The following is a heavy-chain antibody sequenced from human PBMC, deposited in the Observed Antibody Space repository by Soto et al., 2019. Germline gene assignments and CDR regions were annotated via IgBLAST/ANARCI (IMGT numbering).Heavy chain of an antibody. J-gene: IGHJ6*02. D-gene: IGHD2-2*01. CDR3: AKDRRRGSASPYYYYYGMDV. CDR1: RGSITDYY. V-gene: IGHV4-59*01. Sequence: SETLSLTCTVSRGSITDYYWSWIRQPPGKGLEWIGYIFYSGSANYSPSLKSRVTISVGTSKNQVSLRLGSVTAADTAVYYCAKDRRRGSASPYYYYYGMDVWGQGTTVTVSS. CDR2: IFYSGSA.